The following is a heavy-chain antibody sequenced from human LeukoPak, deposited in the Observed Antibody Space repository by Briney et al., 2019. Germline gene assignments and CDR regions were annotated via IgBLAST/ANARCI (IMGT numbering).Heavy chain of an antibody. CDR3: ATHSSNYAY. V-gene: IGHV5-51*01. D-gene: IGHD6-19*01. Sequence: GESLKISFTGSGYSFTTFWIAWVRQMPGKGLEWMGIIYPGDSDTRYSPSFQGQVTISADKSISTAYLQWGSLKASDSAIYYCATHSSNYAYWGQGTLVTVSS. CDR2: IYPGDSDT. CDR1: GYSFTTFW. J-gene: IGHJ4*02.